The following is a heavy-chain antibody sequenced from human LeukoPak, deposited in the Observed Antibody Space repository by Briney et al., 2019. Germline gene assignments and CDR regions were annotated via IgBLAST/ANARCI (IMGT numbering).Heavy chain of an antibody. V-gene: IGHV1-24*01. CDR2: FDPEDGET. D-gene: IGHD4-17*01. Sequence: ASVKVSCKVSGYTLTELSMHWVRQAPGKGLEWMGGFDPEDGETIYAQKFQGRVTMTGDTSTDTAYMELSSLRSEDTAVYYCATDLVYGDKDYWGQGTLVTVSS. CDR3: ATDLVYGDKDY. J-gene: IGHJ4*02. CDR1: GYTLTELS.